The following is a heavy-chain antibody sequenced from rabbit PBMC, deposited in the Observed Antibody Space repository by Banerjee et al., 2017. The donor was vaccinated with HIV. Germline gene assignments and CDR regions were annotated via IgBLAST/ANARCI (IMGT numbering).Heavy chain of an antibody. CDR3: ARDRFDDYGDRYGMDL. D-gene: IGHD2-1*01. Sequence: QQLVESGGGLVKPGASLTLTCKASGFSFSSGYDMCWVRQAPGKGLEWIACIYTGSNGKTYYANWAKGRFTISKTSSTTGTLQMTSLTAADTATYFCARDRFDDYGDRYGMDLWGPGTLVTVS. CDR2: IYTGSNGKT. CDR1: GFSFSSGYD. J-gene: IGHJ6*01. V-gene: IGHV1S40*01.